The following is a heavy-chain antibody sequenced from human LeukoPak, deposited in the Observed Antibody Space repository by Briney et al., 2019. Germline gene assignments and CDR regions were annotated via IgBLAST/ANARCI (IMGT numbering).Heavy chain of an antibody. CDR2: ISYDGSNK. CDR1: GFTFSSSG. Sequence: LTGGSLRLSCAASGFTFSSSGMHWVRQAPGKGLEWVAVISYDGSNKYYADSVKGRFTFSRDNSKNTLYLQMNSLRAEDTAVYYCARDRYYYDSSGYYYDYWGQGTLVTVSS. CDR3: ARDRYYYDSSGYYYDY. J-gene: IGHJ4*02. D-gene: IGHD3-22*01. V-gene: IGHV3-30*03.